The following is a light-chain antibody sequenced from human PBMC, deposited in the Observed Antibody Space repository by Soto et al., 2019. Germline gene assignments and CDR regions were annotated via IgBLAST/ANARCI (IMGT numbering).Light chain of an antibody. V-gene: IGKV3-20*01. J-gene: IGKJ2*01. Sequence: EIVLTQSPGTLSLSPGESVTLSCRASHFISSSYLAWYQHNPGQAPRLLIYGSFSRATGIPDRFSGSGSGTDFTLTISRLAPEDSAVYYCQQYGGSPYTFGQGTNLEIK. CDR3: QQYGGSPYT. CDR2: GSF. CDR1: HFISSSY.